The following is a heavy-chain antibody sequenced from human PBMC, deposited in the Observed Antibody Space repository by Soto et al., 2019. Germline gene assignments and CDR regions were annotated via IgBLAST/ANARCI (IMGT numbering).Heavy chain of an antibody. CDR1: GFTFSSYA. J-gene: IGHJ4*02. CDR3: AKDWRDYVWGSYRYSYFDY. Sequence: GGSLRLSCAASGFTFSSYAMSWVRQAPGKGLEWVSAISGSGGSTYYADSVKGLFTISRDNSKNTLYLQMNSLRAEDTAVYCCAKDWRDYVWGSYRYSYFDYWGQGSLVTVSS. D-gene: IGHD3-16*02. CDR2: ISGSGGST. V-gene: IGHV3-23*01.